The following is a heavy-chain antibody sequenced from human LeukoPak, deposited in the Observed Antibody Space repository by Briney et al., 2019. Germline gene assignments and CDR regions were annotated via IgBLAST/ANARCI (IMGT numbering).Heavy chain of an antibody. CDR1: GGSFSGYY. CDR2: INHSGST. J-gene: IGHJ6*02. CDR3: ARGRAVAGHYYYYGMDV. D-gene: IGHD6-19*01. V-gene: IGHV4-34*01. Sequence: SETLSLTCAVYGGSFSGYYWSWIRQSPGKGLEWIGEINHSGSTNYTPSLKSRVTISVDTSKNQFSLKLSSVTAADTAVYYCARGRAVAGHYYYYGMDVWGQGTTVTVSS.